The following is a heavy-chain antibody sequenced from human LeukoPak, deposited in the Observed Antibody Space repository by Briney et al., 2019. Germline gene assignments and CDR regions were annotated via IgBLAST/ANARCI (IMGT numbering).Heavy chain of an antibody. J-gene: IGHJ4*02. CDR2: INPNSGGT. D-gene: IGHD2-15*01. Sequence: ASVKVSCKASGYTFTGYYMHWVRQAPGQGLEWMGWINPNSGGTNYAQKFQGRVTMTRDTSISTAYMELSRLRSDDTAAYYCARDRGRIVVVVAATRGYFDCWGQGTLVTVSS. V-gene: IGHV1-2*02. CDR3: ARDRGRIVVVVAATRGYFDC. CDR1: GYTFTGYY.